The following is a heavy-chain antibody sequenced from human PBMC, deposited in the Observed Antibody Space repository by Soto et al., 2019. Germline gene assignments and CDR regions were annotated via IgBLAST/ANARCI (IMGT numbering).Heavy chain of an antibody. CDR2: IYYNGST. CDR1: GGSISSYY. Sequence: KPSETLSLTCTASGGSISSYYRSWIRQPPGKGLEWIGYIYYNGSTNYNPSLKSRVTISVDTSKNQCPLKLCSVTAADSAVYYCARASIGGGSGSYCNLRYYYYGKDVWGQGTTVTVSS. V-gene: IGHV4-59*01. J-gene: IGHJ6*02. CDR3: ARASIGGGSGSYCNLRYYYYGKDV. D-gene: IGHD3-10*01.